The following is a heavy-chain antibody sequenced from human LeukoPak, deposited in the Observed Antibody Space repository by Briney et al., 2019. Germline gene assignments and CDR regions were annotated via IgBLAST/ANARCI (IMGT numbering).Heavy chain of an antibody. CDR2: ISGDGGTT. CDR1: GFTFDDYA. CDR3: AKEVGSSGWFANFDS. J-gene: IGHJ4*02. V-gene: IGHV3-43*02. Sequence: PGGSLRLSCAASGFTFDDYAMHWVRQAPGKGLEWVSLISGDGGTTYYADSVEGRFTISRDNSKNSLYLQMNSLRPEDTALYYCAKEVGSSGWFANFDSWGQGTLVTVSS. D-gene: IGHD6-19*01.